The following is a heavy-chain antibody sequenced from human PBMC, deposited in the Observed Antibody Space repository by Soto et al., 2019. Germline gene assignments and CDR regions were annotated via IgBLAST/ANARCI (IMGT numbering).Heavy chain of an antibody. CDR1: GYSFTSYW. Sequence: PGESLKISCKASGYSFTSYWIAWVRQMPGKGLEWMGIIYPRDSDIRYSPSFQGQVTISVDKSISTAYLQWSSLKASDTAIYYCATTSHQGNFYSGLDVWGQGTTVTVSS. CDR3: ATTSHQGNFYSGLDV. CDR2: IYPRDSDI. V-gene: IGHV5-51*01. D-gene: IGHD1-1*01. J-gene: IGHJ6*02.